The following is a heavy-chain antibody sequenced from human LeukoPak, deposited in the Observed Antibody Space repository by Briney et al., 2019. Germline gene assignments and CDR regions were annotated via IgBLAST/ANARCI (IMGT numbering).Heavy chain of an antibody. CDR3: AKDNYDILTGYRSRIV. J-gene: IGHJ4*02. V-gene: IGHV3-23*01. Sequence: GGSLRLSCAASGFTFGSYAMSWVRQAPGKGLEWVSAISGSGGSTYYADSVKGRFTISRDNSKNTLYLQMNSLRAEDTAVYYCAKDNYDILTGYRSRIVWGQGTLVTVSS. CDR2: ISGSGGST. D-gene: IGHD3-9*01. CDR1: GFTFGSYA.